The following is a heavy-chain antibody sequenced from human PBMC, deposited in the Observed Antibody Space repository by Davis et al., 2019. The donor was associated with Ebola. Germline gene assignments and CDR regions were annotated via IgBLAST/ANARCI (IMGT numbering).Heavy chain of an antibody. CDR2: ISGDGGST. CDR3: ARDLRPGV. Sequence: GESLKISCAASGFTFSSYAMHWVRQAPGKGLEWVSLISGDGGSTYYADSVKGRFTISRDNAKNSLYLQMNSLRAEDTAVYYCARDLRPGVGGQGTLVTVSS. J-gene: IGHJ4*02. CDR1: GFTFSSYA. V-gene: IGHV3-43*02.